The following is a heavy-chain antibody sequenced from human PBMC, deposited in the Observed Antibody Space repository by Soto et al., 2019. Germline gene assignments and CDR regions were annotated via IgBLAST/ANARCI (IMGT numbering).Heavy chain of an antibody. CDR3: TKEGRGYGGFDPNSYFEN. D-gene: IGHD5-12*01. V-gene: IGHV3-30*18. J-gene: IGHJ4*02. CDR1: GFSFDAYG. Sequence: QVQLVESAGGVVQPGTSLRLSCSASGFSFDAYGMHWVRQAPGKGLEWVAVISYDGSHRTYGDSVKGRFTISRDNSKNTVHLQMNSLRAEDTALYYCTKEGRGYGGFDPNSYFENCGQGTQVTVSS. CDR2: ISYDGSHR.